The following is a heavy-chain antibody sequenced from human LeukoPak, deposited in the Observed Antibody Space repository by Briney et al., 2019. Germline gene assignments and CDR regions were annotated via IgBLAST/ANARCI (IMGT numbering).Heavy chain of an antibody. CDR3: TTDLRGYDPFDY. V-gene: IGHV3-15*01. Sequence: PGGSLRLSCAASGFTFSNAWMSWVRQAPGKGLEWVGRIKSKTDGGTTDYAAPVKGRFTISRDDSKNTLYLQMNSLKTEDTAVYYCTTDLRGYDPFDYWGHGTLVTVSS. CDR1: GFTFSNAW. J-gene: IGHJ4*01. D-gene: IGHD5-12*01. CDR2: IKSKTDGGTT.